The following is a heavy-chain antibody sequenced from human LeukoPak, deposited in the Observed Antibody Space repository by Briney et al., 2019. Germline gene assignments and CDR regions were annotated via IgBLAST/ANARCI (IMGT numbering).Heavy chain of an antibody. J-gene: IGHJ4*02. CDR2: INSDGSST. CDR3: ASGLGIAVADLFDY. Sequence: GGSLRLSCAASGFTFSRYGMSWVRQAPGKGLEWVSRINSDGSSTSYADSVKGRFTISRDNAKNTLYLQMNSLRAEDTAVYYCASGLGIAVADLFDYWGQGTLVTVSS. D-gene: IGHD6-19*01. V-gene: IGHV3-74*01. CDR1: GFTFSRYG.